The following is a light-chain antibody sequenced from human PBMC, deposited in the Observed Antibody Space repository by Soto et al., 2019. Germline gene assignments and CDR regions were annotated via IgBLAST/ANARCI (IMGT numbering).Light chain of an antibody. CDR2: GSS. Sequence: VLTQAPSTLSVSPVERATLSFRSIQNVASSYLAWYQQKPGQAPRLLIYGSSIRGAGIPDRFSGSGSGTDFTLTISRLDPEDFAVYFCQQYGSSPRTFGQGTKVDIK. CDR1: QNVASSY. J-gene: IGKJ1*01. CDR3: QQYGSSPRT. V-gene: IGKV3-20*01.